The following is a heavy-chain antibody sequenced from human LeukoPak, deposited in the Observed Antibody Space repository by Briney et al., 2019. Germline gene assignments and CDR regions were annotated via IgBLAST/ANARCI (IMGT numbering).Heavy chain of an antibody. CDR1: GFTFSSYA. D-gene: IGHD3-22*01. V-gene: IGHV3-23*01. Sequence: PGGSLRLSCAASGFTFSSYAMSWVRQAPGRGLEWVSAISGSGGSTYYADSMKGRFTISRDNSKNTLYLQMNSLRAEDTAVYYCAKDRVTMIVDDEFDYWGQGTLVTVSS. J-gene: IGHJ4*02. CDR2: ISGSGGST. CDR3: AKDRVTMIVDDEFDY.